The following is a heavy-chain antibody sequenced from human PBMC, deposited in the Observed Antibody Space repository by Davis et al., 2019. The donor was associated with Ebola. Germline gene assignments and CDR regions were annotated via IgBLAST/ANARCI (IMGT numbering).Heavy chain of an antibody. Sequence: MPSETLSLTCTVSGGSITSYYWNWIRQPPGKGLEWIGYIYYSGSTNYNPSLKSRVTISVDTSKNQFSLKLSSVTAADTAVYYCARDFFDSSGFFYYFDYWGQGALVTVSS. J-gene: IGHJ4*02. V-gene: IGHV4-59*12. CDR3: ARDFFDSSGFFYYFDY. D-gene: IGHD3-22*01. CDR2: IYYSGST. CDR1: GGSITSYY.